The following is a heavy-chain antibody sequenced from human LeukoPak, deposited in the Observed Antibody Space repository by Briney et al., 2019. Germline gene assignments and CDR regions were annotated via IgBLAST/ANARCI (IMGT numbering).Heavy chain of an antibody. CDR2: IYYSGST. CDR1: GGSISSYY. V-gene: IGHV4-59*01. J-gene: IGHJ6*03. Sequence: SETLSLTCTVSGGSISSYYWSWIRQPPGKGLEWIGYIYYSGSTNYNPSLKSRVTISVDTSKNQFSLKLSSVTAADTAVYYCARGGDGSGTKLDYYYYMDVWGKGTTVTVSS. CDR3: ARGGDGSGTKLDYYYYMDV. D-gene: IGHD3-10*01.